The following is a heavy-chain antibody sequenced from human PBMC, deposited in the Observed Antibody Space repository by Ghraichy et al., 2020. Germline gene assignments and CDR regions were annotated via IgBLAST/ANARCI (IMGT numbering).Heavy chain of an antibody. CDR1: GGSISSYY. Sequence: SETLSLTCTVSGGSISSYYWSWIRQPPGKGLEWIGYIYYSGSTNYNPSLKSRVTISVDTSKNQFSLKLSSVTAADTAVYYCARRPFYYYYMDVWGKGTTVTVSS. V-gene: IGHV4-59*08. CDR3: ARRPFYYYYMDV. CDR2: IYYSGST. J-gene: IGHJ6*03.